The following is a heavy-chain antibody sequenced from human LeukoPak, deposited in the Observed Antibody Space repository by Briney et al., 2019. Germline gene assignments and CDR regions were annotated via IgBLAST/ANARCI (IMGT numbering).Heavy chain of an antibody. D-gene: IGHD4-23*01. V-gene: IGHV4-4*07. Sequence: SETLSLTCTVSGGSISSYYWSWIRQPAGKGLEWIGRIYTSGSTNYNPSLKSRVTMSVDTSKNQFSLKLSSVTAADTAVYYCARDQQYGGSHRFLYWFDPWGQGTLVTVSS. CDR2: IYTSGST. CDR1: GGSISSYY. CDR3: ARDQQYGGSHRFLYWFDP. J-gene: IGHJ5*02.